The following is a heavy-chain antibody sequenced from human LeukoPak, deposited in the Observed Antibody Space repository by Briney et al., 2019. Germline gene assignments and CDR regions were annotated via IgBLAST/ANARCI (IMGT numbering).Heavy chain of an antibody. CDR1: GGSISNYY. J-gene: IGHJ4*02. CDR2: IHYNGNT. Sequence: SETLSLTCTVSGGSISNYYWSWIRQPPGKGLEWIGYIHYNGNTNYNPSLKSRVTISVDTSKNQFSLKLSSVTAADTAMYYCARDQSSGWPDYWGQGTLVTVSS. CDR3: ARDQSSGWPDY. D-gene: IGHD6-19*01. V-gene: IGHV4-59*01.